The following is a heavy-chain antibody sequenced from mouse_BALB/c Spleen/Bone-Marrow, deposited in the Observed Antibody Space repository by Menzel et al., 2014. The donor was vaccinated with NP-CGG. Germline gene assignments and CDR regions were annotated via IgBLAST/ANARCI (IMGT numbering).Heavy chain of an antibody. D-gene: IGHD2-3*01. CDR1: GYALSSSW. Sequence: VKLMESGPELVKPGASVKISCKASGYALSSSWMNWVKQRPGQGLEWIGRIFPGDGDTYYNGKFKGKATLTADKSSSTAYMQLSSLTSVDSAVYFCARSDGYRAMDYWGQGTSITVSS. V-gene: IGHV1-82*01. CDR2: IFPGDGDT. J-gene: IGHJ4*01. CDR3: ARSDGYRAMDY.